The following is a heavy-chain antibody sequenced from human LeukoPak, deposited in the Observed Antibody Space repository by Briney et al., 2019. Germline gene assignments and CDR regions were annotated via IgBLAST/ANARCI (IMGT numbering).Heavy chain of an antibody. D-gene: IGHD2-21*01. Sequence: GGSLRLSCEASGFSFSDAWMSWVRQAPDKGLEWVAVILYNENNKHYADSVKGRFTISRDNSKNTLYLQMNSLRAEDTAVYYCAREQSSGDWQTSDYWGQGTLVTVSS. J-gene: IGHJ4*02. CDR1: GFSFSDAW. CDR3: AREQSSGDWQTSDY. V-gene: IGHV3-30-3*01. CDR2: ILYNENNK.